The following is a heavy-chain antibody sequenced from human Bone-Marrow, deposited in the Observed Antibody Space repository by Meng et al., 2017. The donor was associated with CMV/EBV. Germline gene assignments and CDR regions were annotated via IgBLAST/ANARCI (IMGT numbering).Heavy chain of an antibody. Sequence: ASVKVSCKASGYTFTSYGISWVRQAPGQGLEWMGWISVYNGETNYAQKFQDRVTMTTDTSTSIAYMELRSLRSDDSAVYYCARGPIVGTTTDYYYYGMDVWGQGTTVTVSS. CDR2: ISVYNGET. J-gene: IGHJ6*02. CDR3: ARGPIVGTTTDYYYYGMDV. D-gene: IGHD1-26*01. V-gene: IGHV1-18*01. CDR1: GYTFTSYG.